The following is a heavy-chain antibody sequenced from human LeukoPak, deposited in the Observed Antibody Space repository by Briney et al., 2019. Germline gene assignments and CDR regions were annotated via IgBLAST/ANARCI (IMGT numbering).Heavy chain of an antibody. J-gene: IGHJ4*02. D-gene: IGHD4-17*01. CDR3: ARHPLFYGDYIYSFDY. Sequence: SETLSLTCAVYGVSFSGYYWSWIRQPPGKGLEWIGEINHSGSTNYNPSLKSRVTISVDTSKNQFSLKLSSVTAADTAVYYCARHPLFYGDYIYSFDYWGQGTLVTVSS. CDR2: INHSGST. V-gene: IGHV4-34*01. CDR1: GVSFSGYY.